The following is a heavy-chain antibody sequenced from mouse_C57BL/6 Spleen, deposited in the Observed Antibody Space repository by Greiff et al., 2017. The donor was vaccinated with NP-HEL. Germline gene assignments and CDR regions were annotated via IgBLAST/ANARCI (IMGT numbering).Heavy chain of an antibody. D-gene: IGHD2-5*01. CDR3: ARGGYYSNYLYAMDY. CDR2: ISSGGSYT. V-gene: IGHV5-6*01. Sequence: EVQGVESGGDLVKPGGSLKLSCAASGFTFSSYGMSWVRQTPDKRLEWVATISSGGSYTYYPDSVKGRFTISRDNAKNTLYLQMSSLKSEDTAMYYCARGGYYSNYLYAMDYWGQGTSVTVSS. J-gene: IGHJ4*01. CDR1: GFTFSSYG.